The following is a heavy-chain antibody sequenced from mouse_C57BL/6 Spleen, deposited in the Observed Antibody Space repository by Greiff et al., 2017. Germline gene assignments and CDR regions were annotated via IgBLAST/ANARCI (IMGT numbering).Heavy chain of an antibody. CDR3: ARCPDYYGSSPFDY. CDR1: GYTFTSYW. J-gene: IGHJ2*01. D-gene: IGHD1-1*01. CDR2: IDPSDSYT. V-gene: IGHV1-69*01. Sequence: QVQLQQPGAELVMPGASVKLSCKASGYTFTSYWMHWVKQRPGQGLEWIGEIDPSDSYTNYNQKFKGKSTLTVDKSSSTAYMQLSSLTSEDSAVYYCARCPDYYGSSPFDYWGQGTTLTVSS.